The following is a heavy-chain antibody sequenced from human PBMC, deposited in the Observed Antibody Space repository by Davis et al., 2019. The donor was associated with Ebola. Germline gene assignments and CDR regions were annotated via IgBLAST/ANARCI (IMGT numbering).Heavy chain of an antibody. CDR2: INDDGSAK. CDR1: GFTFSSYS. J-gene: IGHJ4*02. CDR3: ARGGLKHFDY. D-gene: IGHD2-8*01. V-gene: IGHV3-7*01. Sequence: GESLKISCAASGFTFSSYSMNWVRQAPGKGLEWVAKINDDGSAKYYVESVKGRFTISRDNAENSLFLQMNSLRAEDTAVYYCARGGLKHFDYWGQGTLVTVSS.